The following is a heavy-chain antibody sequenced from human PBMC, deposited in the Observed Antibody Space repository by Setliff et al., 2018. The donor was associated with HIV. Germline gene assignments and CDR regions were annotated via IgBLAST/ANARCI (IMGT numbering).Heavy chain of an antibody. CDR3: ARGIQGFDP. CDR2: ISTYNGNT. CDR1: GYTFTSYG. Sequence: GAAVKVSCKASGYTFTSYGVSWVRQAPGQGLEWMGWISTYNGNTNYAQKLQDRVTMTTYTSTNTAYMELKSLIFDATAVYYCARGIQGFDPWGQGTLVTVSS. J-gene: IGHJ5*02. V-gene: IGHV1-18*01.